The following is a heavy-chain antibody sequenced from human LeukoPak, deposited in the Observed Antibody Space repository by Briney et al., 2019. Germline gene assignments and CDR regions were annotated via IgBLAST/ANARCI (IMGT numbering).Heavy chain of an antibody. V-gene: IGHV4-4*02. D-gene: IGHD2-15*01. CDR1: GGSISSSNW. CDR3: GSLYCSGGSCYSDY. CDR2: IYHSGST. Sequence: SETLSLTCAVSGGSISSSNWWSWVRQPPGKGLEWIREIYHSGSTNYNPSLKSRVTISVDKSKNQFSLKLSSVTAADTAVYYCGSLYCSGGSCYSDYWGQGTLVTVSS. J-gene: IGHJ4*02.